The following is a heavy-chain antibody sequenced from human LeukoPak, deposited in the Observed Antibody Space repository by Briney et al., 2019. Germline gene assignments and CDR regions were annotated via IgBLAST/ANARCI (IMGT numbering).Heavy chain of an antibody. Sequence: ASVKVSCKASGYTLTSYYMHWVRQAPGQGLEWMGIINPSGGSTSYAQKFQGRVTMTRDMSTSTVYMELRSLRSDDTAVYYCARGPYSSGWLPLSDYWGQGTLVTVSS. V-gene: IGHV1-46*01. CDR1: GYTLTSYY. CDR2: INPSGGST. CDR3: ARGPYSSGWLPLSDY. D-gene: IGHD6-19*01. J-gene: IGHJ4*02.